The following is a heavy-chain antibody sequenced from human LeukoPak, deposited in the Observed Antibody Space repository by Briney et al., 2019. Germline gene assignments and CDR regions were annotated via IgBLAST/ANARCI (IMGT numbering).Heavy chain of an antibody. D-gene: IGHD6-6*01. CDR3: ARDVSSMFPNWFDP. Sequence: SETLSLTCSVSGDSISSRTYYWTWIRQHPEKGLEWIGYIWNSGRTNYNPALKSRVTISVDTSKNQFSLKLTSVTAADTAIYYCARDVSSMFPNWFDPWGQGILVIVSS. J-gene: IGHJ5*02. CDR2: IWNSGRT. V-gene: IGHV4-31*03. CDR1: GDSISSRTYY.